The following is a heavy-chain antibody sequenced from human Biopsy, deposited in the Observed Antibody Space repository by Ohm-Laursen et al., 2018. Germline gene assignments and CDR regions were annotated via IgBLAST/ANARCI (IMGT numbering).Heavy chain of an antibody. CDR2: IYYNGST. CDR3: ARHSPAPNWTSDY. Sequence: SETLSLTCTVSGGSVSGYYWSWIRQPPGKGLEWIGYIYYNGSTNYNPSLKSRVTISVDTSKNQFSLKLNSVTAADTAVYSCARHSPAPNWTSDYWGQGTQVTVSS. J-gene: IGHJ4*02. V-gene: IGHV4-59*08. CDR1: GGSVSGYY. D-gene: IGHD3/OR15-3a*01.